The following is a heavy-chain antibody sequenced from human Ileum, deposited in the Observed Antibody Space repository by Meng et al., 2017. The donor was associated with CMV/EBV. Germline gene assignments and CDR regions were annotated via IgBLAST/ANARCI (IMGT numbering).Heavy chain of an antibody. Sequence: SETLSLTCTVSGGSVSTDYNYWSWIRQPPGKGLEWIAYISYNGNTNYNPSLNSRVSLSADAAKNQFSLRLTSVTTADTAVYYCARGWADIRLSGVMDVWGQGTTVTVSS. CDR2: ISYNGNT. CDR3: ARGWADIRLSGVMDV. V-gene: IGHV4-61*01. CDR1: GGSVSTDYNY. J-gene: IGHJ6*02. D-gene: IGHD2/OR15-2a*01.